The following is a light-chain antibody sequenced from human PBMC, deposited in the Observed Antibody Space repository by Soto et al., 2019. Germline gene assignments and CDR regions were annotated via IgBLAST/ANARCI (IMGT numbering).Light chain of an antibody. CDR1: QSVRSN. J-gene: IGKJ1*01. CDR2: GAS. V-gene: IGKV3-15*01. CDR3: QQYNDWPPT. Sequence: EIVMTQSPATLSASPGESATLSCRASQSVRSNLAWYQQKPGQAPRLLIYGASTRATGIPARFSGSGSGTEFTLSIGSLQSEDFAVYYCQQYNDWPPTFGQGTKVEIK.